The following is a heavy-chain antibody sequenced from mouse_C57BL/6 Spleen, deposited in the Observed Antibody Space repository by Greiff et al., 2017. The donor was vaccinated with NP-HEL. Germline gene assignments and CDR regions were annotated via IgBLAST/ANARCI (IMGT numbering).Heavy chain of an antibody. V-gene: IGHV5-4*01. Sequence: EVNVVESGGGLVKPGGSLKLSCAASGFTFSSYAMSWVRQTPEKRLEWVATISDGGSYTYYPDNVKGRFTISRDNAKNNLYLQMSHLKSEDTAMYYCARDHYYGSSYYFDYWGQGTTLTVSS. CDR2: ISDGGSYT. CDR3: ARDHYYGSSYYFDY. D-gene: IGHD1-1*01. J-gene: IGHJ2*01. CDR1: GFTFSSYA.